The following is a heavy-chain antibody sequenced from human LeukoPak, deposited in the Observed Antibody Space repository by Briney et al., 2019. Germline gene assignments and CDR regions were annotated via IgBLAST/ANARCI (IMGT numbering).Heavy chain of an antibody. CDR1: GFTFSSYS. D-gene: IGHD2-15*01. J-gene: IGHJ4*02. CDR2: ISSSSSYI. V-gene: IGHV3-21*01. Sequence: GGSLRLSCAASGFTFSSYSMNWVRQAPGKGLEWVSSISSSSSYIYYADSVKGRFTISRDNAKNSLYLQMNSLRAEDTAVYYCAREMGYCSGGSCYSGLNFDYWGQGTLVTVSS. CDR3: AREMGYCSGGSCYSGLNFDY.